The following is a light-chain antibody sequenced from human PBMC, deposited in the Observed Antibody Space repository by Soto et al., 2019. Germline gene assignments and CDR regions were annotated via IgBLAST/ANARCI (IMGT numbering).Light chain of an antibody. CDR1: QSVSGY. Sequence: EIVLTQSPGTLSLSPGERATLSCRASQSVSGYLAWYQQKPGQAPRLLIYDISKRATGIPARFSGSGSATDFTLTISSLEPEDFAVYYCQQYGSSLLTFGGGTKVDIK. J-gene: IGKJ4*01. CDR3: QQYGSSLLT. V-gene: IGKV3-11*01. CDR2: DIS.